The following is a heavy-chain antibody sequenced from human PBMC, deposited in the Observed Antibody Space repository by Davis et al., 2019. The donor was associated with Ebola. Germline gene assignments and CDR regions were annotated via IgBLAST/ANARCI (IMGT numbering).Heavy chain of an antibody. D-gene: IGHD6-13*01. CDR3: ARDGPYSSSWYFDY. V-gene: IGHV1-18*01. CDR2: ISAYNGNT. CDR1: GGTFSSYG. J-gene: IGHJ4*02. Sequence: ASVKVSCKASGGTFSSYGISWVRQAPGQGLEWMGWISAYNGNTNYAQKLQGRVTMTTDTSTSTAYMELRSLRSDDTAVYYCARDGPYSSSWYFDYWGQGTLVTVSS.